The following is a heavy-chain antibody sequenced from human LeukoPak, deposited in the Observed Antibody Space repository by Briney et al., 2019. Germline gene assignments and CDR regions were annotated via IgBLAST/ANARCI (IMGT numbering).Heavy chain of an antibody. V-gene: IGHV3-21*01. CDR3: ARDMLKTYCSGGSCYSGASYYYYYGMDV. D-gene: IGHD2-15*01. J-gene: IGHJ6*02. CDR2: ISSSSSYI. Sequence: GGSLRLSCAASGFTFSSYSMNWVRQAPGKGLEWVSSISSSSSYIYYSDSVKGRFTIFRDNAKNSLYLQMNSRRAEDTAVYYCARDMLKTYCSGGSCYSGASYYYYYGMDVWGQGTTVTVSS. CDR1: GFTFSSYS.